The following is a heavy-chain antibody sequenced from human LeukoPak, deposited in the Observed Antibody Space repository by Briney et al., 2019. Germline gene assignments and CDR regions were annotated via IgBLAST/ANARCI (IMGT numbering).Heavy chain of an antibody. D-gene: IGHD6-13*01. CDR1: GFTFGDYA. J-gene: IGHJ4*02. CDR3: TRISPQLDGY. V-gene: IGHV3-49*03. Sequence: GGSLRLSCTASGFTFGDYAMSWLRQAPGKGLEWVGFIRSKAYGGTTEYAASVKGRFTISRDDSKSIAYLQMNSLKTEDTAVYYCTRISPQLDGYWGQGTLVTVSS. CDR2: IRSKAYGGTT.